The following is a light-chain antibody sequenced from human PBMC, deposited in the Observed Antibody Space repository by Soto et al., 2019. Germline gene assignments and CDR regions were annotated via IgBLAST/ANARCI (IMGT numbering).Light chain of an antibody. CDR3: QQYNNWPPLT. CDR1: QFVGSN. CDR2: GAS. V-gene: IGKV3-15*01. Sequence: EIVMTQSPATLSVSPGERATVSCRASQFVGSNLAWYQQKPGQAPRLLIYGASTRATGIPARFSGSGSGTEFTLTISSLQSADFALYYCQQYNNWPPLTFGGGTKVEIK. J-gene: IGKJ4*01.